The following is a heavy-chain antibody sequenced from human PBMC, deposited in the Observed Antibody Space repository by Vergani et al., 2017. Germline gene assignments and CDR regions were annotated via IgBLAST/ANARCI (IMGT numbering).Heavy chain of an antibody. J-gene: IGHJ4*02. V-gene: IGHV1-69*01. CDR1: GGTFSSYA. CDR3: ARDFHPPRYCSGGSCYYGTFDY. Sequence: QVQLVQSGAEVKKPGSSVKVSCKASGGTFSSYAISWVRQAPGQGLEWMGGIIPIFGTANYAQKFQGRVTITADESTSTAYMELSSLRSEDTAVYYCARDFHPPRYCSGGSCYYGTFDYWGQGTLVTVSS. CDR2: IIPIFGTA. D-gene: IGHD2-15*01.